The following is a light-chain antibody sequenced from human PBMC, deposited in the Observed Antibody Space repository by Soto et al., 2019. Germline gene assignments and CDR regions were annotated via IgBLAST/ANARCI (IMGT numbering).Light chain of an antibody. J-gene: IGLJ1*01. CDR3: SSYAGNYREV. CDR1: SNDVGGFEY. CDR2: EVS. Sequence: QSALTQPPSASGSPGQSVTLSCTGTSNDVGGFEYVSWYQQHPDKAPKLVIYEVSKRPSGVPDRFSDSKSGSTASLTVSGLQAEDEAEYYCSSYAGNYREVFGTGTKVTVL. V-gene: IGLV2-8*01.